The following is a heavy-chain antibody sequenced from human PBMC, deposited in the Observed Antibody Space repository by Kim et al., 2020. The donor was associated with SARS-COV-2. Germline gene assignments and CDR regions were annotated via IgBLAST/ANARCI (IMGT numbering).Heavy chain of an antibody. CDR3: AADTMGATLFDY. J-gene: IGHJ4*02. D-gene: IGHD1-26*01. V-gene: IGHV1-58*01. Sequence: NYAQKFQERVTITRDMSTSTAYMELSSLRSEDTAVYYCAADTMGATLFDYWGQGTLVTVSS.